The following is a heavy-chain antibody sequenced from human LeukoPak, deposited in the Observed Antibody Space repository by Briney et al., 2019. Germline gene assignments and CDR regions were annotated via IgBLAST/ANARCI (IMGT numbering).Heavy chain of an antibody. V-gene: IGHV1-46*01. D-gene: IGHD3-16*01. CDR2: INPSGGST. CDR1: GYIFTGYH. J-gene: IGHJ4*02. Sequence: ASVKVSCKASGYIFTGYHMHWVRQATGQGLEWMGIINPSGGSTSYAQKFQGRVTMTRDTSTSTVYMELSSLRSEDTAVYYCARGLEGGGFDYWGQGTLVTVSS. CDR3: ARGLEGGGFDY.